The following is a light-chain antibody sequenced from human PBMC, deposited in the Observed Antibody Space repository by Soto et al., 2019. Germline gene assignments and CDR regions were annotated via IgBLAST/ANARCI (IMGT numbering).Light chain of an antibody. CDR2: EVS. Sequence: QSALTQPASVSGSPGQSITISCTGTSSDVGGYNYVSWYQQHPGKAPKRMIYEVSNRPSGVSNSFSGSKSGNTASLTISGLQAEEEANSYGSSSTGSSTPYVFGNGNTLNVL. CDR1: SSDVGGYNY. J-gene: IGLJ1*01. V-gene: IGLV2-14*01. CDR3: SSSTGSSTPYV.